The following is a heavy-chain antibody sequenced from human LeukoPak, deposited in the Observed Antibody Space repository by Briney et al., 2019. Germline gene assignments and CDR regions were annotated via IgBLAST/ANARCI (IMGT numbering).Heavy chain of an antibody. CDR3: ATKSITMVRGVIITRYYFDY. V-gene: IGHV1-3*01. Sequence: GASVKVSCKASGYTFTSYAMHWVRQAPGQRLEWMGWINAGNGNTKYSQKFQGRVTMTEDTSTDTAYMELSSLRSEDTAVYYCATKSITMVRGVIITRYYFDYWGQGTLVTVSS. D-gene: IGHD3-10*01. CDR2: INAGNGNT. CDR1: GYTFTSYA. J-gene: IGHJ4*02.